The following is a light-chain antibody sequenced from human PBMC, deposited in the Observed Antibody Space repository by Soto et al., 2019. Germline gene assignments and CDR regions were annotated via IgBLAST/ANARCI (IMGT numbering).Light chain of an antibody. V-gene: IGKV1-9*01. J-gene: IGKJ1*01. Sequence: PLTQSPSSLSASIGDRVIITYRATQAISRYLDWYQQKPGAAPKLLIYAATTLHSGVPSRFSGATDGTDFTLIISNLQSEVFATYYCQKLNSYEFGQGTKVEIK. CDR1: QAISRY. CDR2: AAT. CDR3: QKLNSYE.